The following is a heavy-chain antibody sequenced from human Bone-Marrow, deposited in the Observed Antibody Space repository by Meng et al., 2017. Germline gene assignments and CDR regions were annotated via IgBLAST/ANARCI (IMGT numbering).Heavy chain of an antibody. CDR3: ARGSSSSWPNFDY. D-gene: IGHD6-13*01. CDR1: GGSISSSNW. J-gene: IGHJ4*02. Sequence: VLLQWSGPGLVKPSGTLSLTCAVPGGSISSSNWWSWVRQPPGKGLEWIGEIYHSGSTNYNPSLKSRVTISVDKSKNQFSLKLSSVTAADTAVYYCARGSSSSWPNFDYWGQGTLVTVSS. V-gene: IGHV4-4*02. CDR2: IYHSGST.